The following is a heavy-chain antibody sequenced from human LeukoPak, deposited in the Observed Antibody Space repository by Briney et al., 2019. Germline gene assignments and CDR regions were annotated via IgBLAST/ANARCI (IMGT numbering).Heavy chain of an antibody. V-gene: IGHV3-23*01. CDR3: AKSPRGNPTIFDY. Sequence: PGGSLRLSCAASGFTFSSYAMSWVRQAPGKGLEWVSAISGSGGSTYYAHSVKGRFTISRDNSKNTLYLQMNSLRAEDTAVYYCAKSPRGNPTIFDYWGQGTLVTVSS. D-gene: IGHD1-14*01. CDR2: ISGSGGST. J-gene: IGHJ4*02. CDR1: GFTFSSYA.